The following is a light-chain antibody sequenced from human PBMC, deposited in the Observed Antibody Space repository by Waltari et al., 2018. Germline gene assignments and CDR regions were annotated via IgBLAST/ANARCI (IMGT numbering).Light chain of an antibody. CDR2: SNN. CDR1: GSNIGART. J-gene: IGLJ2*01. V-gene: IGLV1-44*01. CDR3: AAWEDTLNGVL. Sequence: QSVLTQSPSTSGTPGQTVTIFCSGSGSNIGARTVNWYQQLPGTAPKLLIYSNNQRPSGAPDRVSCSKSGSSASLAISRLQSEDEADYYCAAWEDTLNGVLFGGGTKLTVL.